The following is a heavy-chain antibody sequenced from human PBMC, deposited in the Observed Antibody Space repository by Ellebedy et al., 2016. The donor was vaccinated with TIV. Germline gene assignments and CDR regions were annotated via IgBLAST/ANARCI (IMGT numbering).Heavy chain of an antibody. J-gene: IGHJ4*02. D-gene: IGHD5-18*01. CDR1: GFTVSSYY. CDR3: ARKYIYGFD. Sequence: PGGSLRLSCAASGFTVSSYYMSWVRQAPGKGLEWVSVIYSGGATSYADSVKGRFTISRDNSKNTLYLQMNSLRVEGTAVYYCARKYIYGFDWGQGTLVTVSS. V-gene: IGHV3-66*01. CDR2: IYSGGAT.